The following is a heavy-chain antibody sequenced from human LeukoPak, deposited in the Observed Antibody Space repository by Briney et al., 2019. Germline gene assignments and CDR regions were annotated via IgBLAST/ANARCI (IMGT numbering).Heavy chain of an antibody. Sequence: GGSLRLSCAASGFTFSSYSMNWVRQAPGKGLEWVGFIRSKAYGGTTEYAASVKGRFTISRDDSKSIAYLQMNSLKTEDTAVYYCTRDYPFGGLRSYFDYWGQGTLVTVSS. D-gene: IGHD3-10*01. J-gene: IGHJ4*02. CDR2: IRSKAYGGTT. CDR1: GFTFSSYS. CDR3: TRDYPFGGLRSYFDY. V-gene: IGHV3-49*04.